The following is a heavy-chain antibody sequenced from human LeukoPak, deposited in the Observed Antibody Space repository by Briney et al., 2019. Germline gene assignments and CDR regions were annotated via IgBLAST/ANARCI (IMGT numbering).Heavy chain of an antibody. CDR1: GYTFTSYY. V-gene: IGHV7-4-1*02. Sequence: ASVKVSCKASGYTFTSYYMHWVRQAPGQGLEWMGWINTNTGNPTYAQGFTGRFVFSLDTSVSTAYLQISSLKAEDTAVYYCARAPTYYSNHDASWFDPWGQGTLVTVSS. CDR3: ARAPTYYSNHDASWFDP. J-gene: IGHJ5*02. D-gene: IGHD4-11*01. CDR2: INTNTGNP.